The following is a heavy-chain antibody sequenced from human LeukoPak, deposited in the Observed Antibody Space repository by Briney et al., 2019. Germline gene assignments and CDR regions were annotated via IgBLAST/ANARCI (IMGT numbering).Heavy chain of an antibody. J-gene: IGHJ5*02. CDR2: ISSSSSAI. Sequence: GGSLRLSCAASGFTFSSYAMSWVRQAPGKGLEWVSYISSSSSAIYYADSVKGRFTISRDNAKNSLYLQMNSLRAEDTAVYYCARDRLGWPFDPWGQGTLVTVSS. CDR1: GFTFSSYA. CDR3: ARDRLGWPFDP. V-gene: IGHV3-48*04. D-gene: IGHD6-19*01.